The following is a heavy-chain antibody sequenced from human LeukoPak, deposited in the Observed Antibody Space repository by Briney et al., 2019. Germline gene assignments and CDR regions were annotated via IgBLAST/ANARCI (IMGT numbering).Heavy chain of an antibody. CDR3: ARVVAAHFDY. CDR1: GGSISSYY. D-gene: IGHD6-13*01. CDR2: IYYSGST. J-gene: IGHJ4*02. Sequence: SETLSLTCTVSGGSISSYYWSWIRQPPGKGLEWIGYIYYSGSTNYNPSLKSRVTISVDTSKNQFSLKLSSVTAADTGVYYCARVVAAHFDYWGQGTLVTVSS. V-gene: IGHV4-59*01.